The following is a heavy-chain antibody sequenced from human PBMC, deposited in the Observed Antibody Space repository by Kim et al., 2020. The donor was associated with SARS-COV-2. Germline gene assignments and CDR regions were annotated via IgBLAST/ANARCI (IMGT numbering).Heavy chain of an antibody. CDR1: GFTFSSYA. V-gene: IGHV3-23*01. CDR2: ISGSGGST. D-gene: IGHD3-22*01. Sequence: GGSLILSCAASGFTFSSYAMSWVRQAPGKGLEWVSAISGSGGSTYYADSVKGRFTISRDNSKNTLYLQMNSLRAEDTAVYYCAKGERITMIVVVTVFDYWGQGTLVTVSS. J-gene: IGHJ4*02. CDR3: AKGERITMIVVVTVFDY.